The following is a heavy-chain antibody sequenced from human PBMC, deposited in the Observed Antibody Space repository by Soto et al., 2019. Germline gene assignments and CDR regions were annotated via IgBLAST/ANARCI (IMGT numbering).Heavy chain of an antibody. V-gene: IGHV1-69*13. CDR3: ATAHYGSGSYGGHYYYYGMDV. J-gene: IGHJ6*02. Sequence: GASVKVSCKASGGTFSSYAISWVRPAPGQGLEWMGGIIPIFGTANYAQKFQGRVTITADESTSTAYMELSSLRSEDTAVYYCATAHYGSGSYGGHYYYYGMDVWGQGTTVTVSS. CDR1: GGTFSSYA. D-gene: IGHD3-10*01. CDR2: IIPIFGTA.